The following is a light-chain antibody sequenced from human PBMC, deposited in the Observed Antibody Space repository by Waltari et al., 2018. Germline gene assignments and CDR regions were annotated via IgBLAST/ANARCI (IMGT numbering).Light chain of an antibody. V-gene: IGLV2-14*03. CDR1: ANDLGYYDY. CDR2: DVT. Sequence: QSALTQPASVSASPGQSITISCTGTANDLGYYDYVAWYQQHPGKAPKLLIYDVTTRPLGLSNRFSGSKSGNTASLTISGLEAEDEGDYYCSSYTSSTSLVIFGGGTKLTVL. J-gene: IGLJ2*01. CDR3: SSYTSSTSLVI.